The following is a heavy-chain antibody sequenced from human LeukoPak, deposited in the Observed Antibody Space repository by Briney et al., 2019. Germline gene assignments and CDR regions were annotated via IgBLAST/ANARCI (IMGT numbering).Heavy chain of an antibody. CDR2: IFPKTGGT. Sequence: ASVKVSCKASGYTFTGYYLHWVRQAPGQGLEWMGWIFPKTGGTSYAQKFQGRVTMTRDTSISTSYMELIGLRSDDTAVYYCAGPWDQVGFDPWGQGTLVTVSS. CDR1: GYTFTGYY. CDR3: AGPWDQVGFDP. D-gene: IGHD1-26*01. V-gene: IGHV1-2*02. J-gene: IGHJ5*02.